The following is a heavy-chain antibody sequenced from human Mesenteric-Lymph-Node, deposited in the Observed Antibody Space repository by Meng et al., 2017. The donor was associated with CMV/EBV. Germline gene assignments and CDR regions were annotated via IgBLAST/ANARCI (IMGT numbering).Heavy chain of an antibody. J-gene: IGHJ5*02. CDR2: IYYSGST. CDR3: ARGARGDYGSGSFWFDP. D-gene: IGHD3-10*01. Sequence: LSSSSYYWGWIRQPPGKGLEWIGSIYYSGSTYYNPSLKSRVTISVDTSKNQFSLKLSSVTAADTAVYYCARGARGDYGSGSFWFDPWGQGTLVTVSS. CDR1: LSSSSYY. V-gene: IGHV4-39*07.